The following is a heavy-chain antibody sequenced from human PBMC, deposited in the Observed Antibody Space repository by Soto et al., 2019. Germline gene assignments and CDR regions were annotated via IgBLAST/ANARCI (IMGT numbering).Heavy chain of an antibody. V-gene: IGHV3-7*01. CDR3: ARDGHCSSTSCYGYYYYYYMDV. CDR1: GFTFSSYW. Sequence: GGSLRLSCAASGFTFSSYWMSWVRQAPGKGLEWVANIKQDGSEKYYVDSVKGRFTISRDNAKNSLYLQMNSLRAEDTAVYYCARDGHCSSTSCYGYYYYYYMDVWGKGTTVTVSS. J-gene: IGHJ6*03. D-gene: IGHD2-2*01. CDR2: IKQDGSEK.